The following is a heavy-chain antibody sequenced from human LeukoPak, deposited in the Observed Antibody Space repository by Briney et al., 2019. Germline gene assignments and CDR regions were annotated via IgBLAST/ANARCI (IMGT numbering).Heavy chain of an antibody. J-gene: IGHJ4*02. Sequence: GGSLRLSCAASGFTVSSNYMSWVRQAPGKGLEWVSVIYSGGSTYYADSVKGRFTISRHNSKNTLYLQMNSLRAEDTAVYYCAKGVLWGHYYFDYWGQGTLVTVSS. CDR2: IYSGGST. CDR3: AKGVLWGHYYFDY. CDR1: GFTVSSNY. D-gene: IGHD2/OR15-2a*01. V-gene: IGHV3-53*04.